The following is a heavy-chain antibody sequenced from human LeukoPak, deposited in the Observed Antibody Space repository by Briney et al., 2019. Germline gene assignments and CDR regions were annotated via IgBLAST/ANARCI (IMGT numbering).Heavy chain of an antibody. D-gene: IGHD6-25*01. CDR1: GFTFSSYS. CDR2: ISSSSSYI. Sequence: GGSLRLSCAASGFTFSSYSMNWGRQAPGKGLEWVSSISSSSSYIYYADSVKGRFTISRDNAKNSLYLQMNSLRAEDTAVYYCARDGIAANYYYYMDVWGKGTTVTVSS. CDR3: ARDGIAANYYYYMDV. J-gene: IGHJ6*03. V-gene: IGHV3-21*01.